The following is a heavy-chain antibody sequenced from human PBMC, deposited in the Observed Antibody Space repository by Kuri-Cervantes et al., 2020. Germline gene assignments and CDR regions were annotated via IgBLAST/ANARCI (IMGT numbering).Heavy chain of an antibody. J-gene: IGHJ6*02. V-gene: IGHV4-39*07. D-gene: IGHD3-10*01. CDR1: GGSISSSSYY. Sequence: SETLSLTCTVSGGSISSSSYYWGWIRQPPGKGLEWIGSIYYSGTTYYNPSLKSRVTISVDTSKNQFSLKLSSVTAADTAVYYCEKGGFGELLGYYGMDVWGQETTVTVSS. CDR2: IYYSGTT. CDR3: EKGGFGELLGYYGMDV.